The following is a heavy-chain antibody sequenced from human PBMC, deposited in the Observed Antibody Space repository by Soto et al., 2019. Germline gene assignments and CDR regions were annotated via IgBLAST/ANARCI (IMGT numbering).Heavy chain of an antibody. CDR3: ARQKGLYYDSSGYYVTRNYYYYGMDV. Sequence: GESLKISCKGSGYSFTSYWIGWVRQMPGKGLEWMGIIYPGDSDTRYSPSFQGQVTISADKSISTAYLQWSGLKASDTAMYYCARQKGLYYDSSGYYVTRNYYYYGMDVWRHGTPVTVSS. J-gene: IGHJ6*02. CDR2: IYPGDSDT. V-gene: IGHV5-51*01. CDR1: GYSFTSYW. D-gene: IGHD3-22*01.